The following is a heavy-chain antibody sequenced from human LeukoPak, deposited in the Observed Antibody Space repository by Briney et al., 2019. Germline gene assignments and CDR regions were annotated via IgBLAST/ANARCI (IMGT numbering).Heavy chain of an antibody. V-gene: IGHV3-33*08. J-gene: IGHJ3*02. Sequence: GGSLRLSCAASGFTFSSYSMNWVRQAPGKGLEWVAVIWYDGSNKYYADSVKGRFTTSRDNSKNTLYLQMNSLRAEDTAVYYCAREALSAFDIWGQGTMVTVSS. CDR3: AREALSAFDI. CDR1: GFTFSSYS. CDR2: IWYDGSNK.